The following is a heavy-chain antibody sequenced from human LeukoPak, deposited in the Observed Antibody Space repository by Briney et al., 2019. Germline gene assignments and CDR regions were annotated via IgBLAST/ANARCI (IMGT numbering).Heavy chain of an antibody. CDR2: IKQDGSEK. V-gene: IGHV3-7*01. Sequence: GGSLRLSCAASGLTFSSYWMSWVRQAPGKGLEWVANIKQDGSEKYYVDSVKGRFTISIYNAESSLYLRLNSLRAEDTAVYYCARDTRHYYYDSSGYYGYYYYYGMDVWGQGTTVTVSS. J-gene: IGHJ6*02. CDR3: ARDTRHYYYDSSGYYGYYYYYGMDV. CDR1: GLTFSSYW. D-gene: IGHD3-22*01.